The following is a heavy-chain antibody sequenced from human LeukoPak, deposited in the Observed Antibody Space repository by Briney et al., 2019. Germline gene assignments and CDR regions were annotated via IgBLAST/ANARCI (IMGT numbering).Heavy chain of an antibody. D-gene: IGHD5-24*01. Sequence: NPSETLSLTCTVSGVSISSGGYYWSWIRQPPGKGLEWIGYIYHSGSTYYNPSLKSRVTISVDRSKNQFSLKLSSVTAADTAVYYCARGFNRMATTPRYWGQGTLVTVSS. CDR3: ARGFNRMATTPRY. CDR2: IYHSGST. CDR1: GVSISSGGYY. J-gene: IGHJ4*02. V-gene: IGHV4-30-2*01.